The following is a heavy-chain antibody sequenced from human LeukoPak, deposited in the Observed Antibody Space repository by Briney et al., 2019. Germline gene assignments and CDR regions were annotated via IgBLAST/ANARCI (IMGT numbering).Heavy chain of an antibody. CDR2: ISAYNGNT. Sequence: ASVKVSCKASGYTFTSSGISWVRQAPGQGLEWMGWISAYNGNTNYAQKLQGRVTMTTDTSTSTAYMELRSLRSDDTAVYYCARVHRYYDAGGYWGQGTLVTVSS. CDR3: ARVHRYYDAGGY. V-gene: IGHV1-18*01. CDR1: GYTFTSSG. D-gene: IGHD3-10*01. J-gene: IGHJ4*02.